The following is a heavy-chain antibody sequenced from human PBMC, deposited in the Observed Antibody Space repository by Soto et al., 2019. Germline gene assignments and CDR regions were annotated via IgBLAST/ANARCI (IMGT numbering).Heavy chain of an antibody. Sequence: PAGSLRLSCAASGFTFNNFAMHWVRQAPGKGLEWVAVISYDGGDKYYADSVKGRFTISRDNSKNTLYLQMNGLRAEDTAVYYCARDLSTGADDYYFDYWGQGALGTVSS. CDR3: ARDLSTGADDYYFDY. V-gene: IGHV3-30*03. CDR1: GFTFNNFA. D-gene: IGHD3-16*01. J-gene: IGHJ4*02. CDR2: ISYDGGDK.